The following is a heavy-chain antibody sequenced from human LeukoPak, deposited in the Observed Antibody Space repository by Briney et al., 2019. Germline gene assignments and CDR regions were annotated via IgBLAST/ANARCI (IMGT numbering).Heavy chain of an antibody. CDR2: VSGSGGNT. V-gene: IGHV3-23*01. Sequence: GGSLRLSCVASGFTFSSYAMSWVRQAPGKGLEWVSGVSGSGGNTHYGGSVKGRFTISRDNSKNTLYLQMNSLRADDTAVYYCAKETASGYGAFDIWGQGTMVTVSS. J-gene: IGHJ3*02. CDR1: GFTFSSYA. D-gene: IGHD3-22*01. CDR3: AKETASGYGAFDI.